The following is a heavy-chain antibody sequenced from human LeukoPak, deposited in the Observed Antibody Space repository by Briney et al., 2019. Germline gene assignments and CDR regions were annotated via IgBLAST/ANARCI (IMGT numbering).Heavy chain of an antibody. V-gene: IGHV1-2*06. D-gene: IGHD2-15*01. CDR2: INPNTGGA. J-gene: IGHJ3*01. CDR3: AITYSNNAFDV. CDR1: GYTFINYY. Sequence: ASVKVSCKTSGYTFINYYIHWLRQAPGQGLEWMGRINPNTGGANYAQNFQGRVTMTRDTSTSTAYMDLSRLTSDDTAIYYCAITYSNNAFDVWGQGTVVTVSS.